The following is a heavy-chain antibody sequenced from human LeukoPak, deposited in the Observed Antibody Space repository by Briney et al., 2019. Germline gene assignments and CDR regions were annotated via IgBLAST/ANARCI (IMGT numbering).Heavy chain of an antibody. V-gene: IGHV1-69*04. CDR1: GGTFSSYA. CDR2: IIPILGIA. J-gene: IGHJ4*02. CDR3: ASGNYYDSSGSLMGY. Sequence: SVKVSCKASGGTFSSYAISWVRQAPGQGLEWMGRIIPILGIAYYAQKFQGRVTITADKSTSTAYMELSSLRSEDTAVYYCASGNYYDSSGSLMGYWGQGTLVTVSS. D-gene: IGHD3-22*01.